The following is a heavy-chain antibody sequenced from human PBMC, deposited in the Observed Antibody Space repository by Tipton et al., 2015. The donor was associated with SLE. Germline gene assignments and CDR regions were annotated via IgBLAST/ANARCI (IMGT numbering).Heavy chain of an antibody. Sequence: TLSLTCAVYGGSFSGYYWSWIRQPPGKGLEWIGKINHSGGTNYNPSLKSRVSISVDTSKNQFSLNLNSVTAADTAMYYCARPRSGYSDDAFDIWGQGTMVTVSS. CDR2: INHSGGT. CDR1: GGSFSGYY. CDR3: ARPRSGYSDDAFDI. J-gene: IGHJ3*02. D-gene: IGHD3-3*01. V-gene: IGHV4-34*01.